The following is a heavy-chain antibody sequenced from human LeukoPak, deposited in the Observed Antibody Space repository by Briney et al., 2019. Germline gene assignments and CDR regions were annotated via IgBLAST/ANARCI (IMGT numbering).Heavy chain of an antibody. D-gene: IGHD6-13*01. Sequence: ASVKVSCKASGYTFTSYGISWVRQAPGQGLEWMGWISAYNGNTNYAQKLQGRVTITADKSTSTAYMELSSLRSEDTAVYYCATSIAADYYYYYMDVWGKGTTVTVSS. J-gene: IGHJ6*03. CDR1: GYTFTSYG. CDR3: ATSIAADYYYYYMDV. CDR2: ISAYNGNT. V-gene: IGHV1-18*01.